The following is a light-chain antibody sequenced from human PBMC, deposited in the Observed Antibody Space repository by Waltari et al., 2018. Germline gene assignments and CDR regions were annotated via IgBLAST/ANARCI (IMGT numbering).Light chain of an antibody. J-gene: IGLJ3*02. Sequence: QPLLTQPPPISGAPGQGVTISCSGGSSNIGRNSVNWYAKVPGRAPKLLIFRGDQIPSGVSDQCSGSKSGTSAARTITGLLSADEAAYICAAWDDSLNAWMFGGGTRLTVL. CDR1: SSNIGRNS. CDR3: AAWDDSLNAWM. V-gene: IGLV1-44*01. CDR2: RGD.